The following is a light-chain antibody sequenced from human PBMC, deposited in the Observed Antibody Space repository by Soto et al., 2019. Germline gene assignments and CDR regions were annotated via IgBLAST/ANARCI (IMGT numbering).Light chain of an antibody. CDR1: QSVSSTY. CDR3: HQYGSSPAT. Sequence: EIVLTQSPGTLSLSPGERATLSCRASQSVSSTYLAWYQKKHGQAPRLIIYGASRRATGIKDRFSVNGSGTDVTLTISRLQPEDLAVYYCHQYGSSPATFGQGTKVDI. V-gene: IGKV3-20*01. J-gene: IGKJ1*01. CDR2: GAS.